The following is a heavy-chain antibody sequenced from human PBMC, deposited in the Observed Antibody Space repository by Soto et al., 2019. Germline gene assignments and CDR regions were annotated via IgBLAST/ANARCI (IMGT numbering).Heavy chain of an antibody. Sequence: EVQLVESGGGLVQPGGSLRLSCAASGFTFSSYSMNWVRQAPGKGLEWVSSISSSSSYIYYADSVKGRFTISRDNAKNSLYLQMNSLRAEDTAVYYCARDLVKQWLVNWFDPWGQGTLVTVSS. CDR2: ISSSSSYI. CDR1: GFTFSSYS. J-gene: IGHJ5*02. V-gene: IGHV3-21*01. CDR3: ARDLVKQWLVNWFDP. D-gene: IGHD6-19*01.